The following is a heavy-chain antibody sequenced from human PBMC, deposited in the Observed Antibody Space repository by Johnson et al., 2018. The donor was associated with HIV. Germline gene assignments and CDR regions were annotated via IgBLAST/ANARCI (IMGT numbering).Heavy chain of an antibody. CDR2: ISWNSGSI. J-gene: IGHJ3*02. D-gene: IGHD6-13*01. V-gene: IGHV3-9*01. CDR1: GFTVSSNY. CDR3: AKDKGYSFEAAAFDI. Sequence: VQLVESGGGVVQPGGSLRLSCAASGFTVSSNYMSWVRQAPGKGLEWVSGISWNSGSIGYADSVKGRFTISRDNAKNSLYLQMNSLRAEDTALYYCAKDKGYSFEAAAFDIWGQGTMVTVSS.